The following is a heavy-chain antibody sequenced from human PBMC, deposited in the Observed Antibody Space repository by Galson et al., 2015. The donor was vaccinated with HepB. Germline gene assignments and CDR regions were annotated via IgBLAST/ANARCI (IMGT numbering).Heavy chain of an antibody. V-gene: IGHV4-39*07. J-gene: IGHJ4*02. CDR1: GGSISSSSYY. D-gene: IGHD2-21*01. CDR3: ARKDIVVVIAYDY. CDR2: IYYSGST. Sequence: LSLTCTVSGGSISSSSYYWGWLRQPPGKGLEWIGSIYYSGSTYYNPSLKSRVTISVDTSKNQFSLKLSSVTAADTAVYYCARKDIVVVIAYDYWGQGTLVTVSS.